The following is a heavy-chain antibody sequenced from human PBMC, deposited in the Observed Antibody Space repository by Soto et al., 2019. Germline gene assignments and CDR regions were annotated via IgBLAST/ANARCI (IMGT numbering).Heavy chain of an antibody. CDR3: ARDTLRLLLAVKVDY. CDR1: GFTLSTYA. Sequence: QVQLVESGGGLVQPGRSLRLSCAASGFTLSTYAMHWVRQAPGNGLEWVAVISYDGTTKYYADSVKGRFTISRDNSKNTLYLQMNSLRAEDTAVYYCARDTLRLLLAVKVDYWGQGTLVTVSS. J-gene: IGHJ4*02. D-gene: IGHD2-15*01. CDR2: ISYDGTTK. V-gene: IGHV3-30-3*01.